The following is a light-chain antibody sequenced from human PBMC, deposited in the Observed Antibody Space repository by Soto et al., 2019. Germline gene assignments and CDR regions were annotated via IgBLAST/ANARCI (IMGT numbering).Light chain of an antibody. Sequence: QSVLTQPPSASGTPGQRVTMSCSGSSSNIGSHYVYWYQQLPGTAPKVLLYRNNQRPSGVPDRFSGSKSGTSASLAISGLRSEDAADYYCATWDDSLSVLFGGGTKLTVL. V-gene: IGLV1-47*01. J-gene: IGLJ2*01. CDR2: RNN. CDR1: SSNIGSHY. CDR3: ATWDDSLSVL.